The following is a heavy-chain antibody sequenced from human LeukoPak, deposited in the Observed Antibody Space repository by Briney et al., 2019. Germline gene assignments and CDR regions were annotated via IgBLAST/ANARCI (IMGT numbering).Heavy chain of an antibody. D-gene: IGHD6-13*01. CDR3: ATDYRTYSSSWYDAFDI. CDR2: FDPEDGET. Sequence: ASVKVSCKVSGYTLTELSMHWVRQAPGKGLEWMGGFDPEDGETIYAQKFQGRVTMTEDTSTDTAYMELSSLRSEDTAVYYCATDYRTYSSSWYDAFDIWGQGTMVTVPS. J-gene: IGHJ3*02. CDR1: GYTLTELS. V-gene: IGHV1-24*01.